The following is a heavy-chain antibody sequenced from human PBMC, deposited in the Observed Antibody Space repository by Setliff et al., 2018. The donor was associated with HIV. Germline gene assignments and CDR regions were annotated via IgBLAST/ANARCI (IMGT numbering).Heavy chain of an antibody. D-gene: IGHD6-13*01. J-gene: IGHJ6*03. CDR3: ARGVAAAGALMDV. CDR2: THSSGDT. CDR1: GASVSIYF. V-gene: IGHV4-4*07. Sequence: PSETLSLTCNVSGASVSIYFWVWIRQPAEKTLEWIGRTHSSGDTHYNPSLNSRVTMSLDTSKNQFSLEMTSVTAADTAVYYCARGVAAAGALMDVWGKGTTVTVSS.